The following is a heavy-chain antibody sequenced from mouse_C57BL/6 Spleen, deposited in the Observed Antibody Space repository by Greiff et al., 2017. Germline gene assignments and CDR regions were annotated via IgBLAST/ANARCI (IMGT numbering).Heavy chain of an antibody. CDR1: GYAFSSSW. Sequence: VQLQQSGPELVKPGASVKISCKASGYAFSSSWMNWVKQRPGKGLEWIGRIYPGDGDTNYNGKFKGKATLTADKSSSTAYMQLSSLTSEDSAVYFGARDYDYDEGYYAMDYWGQGTSVTVSS. CDR2: IYPGDGDT. J-gene: IGHJ4*01. CDR3: ARDYDYDEGYYAMDY. D-gene: IGHD2-4*01. V-gene: IGHV1-82*01.